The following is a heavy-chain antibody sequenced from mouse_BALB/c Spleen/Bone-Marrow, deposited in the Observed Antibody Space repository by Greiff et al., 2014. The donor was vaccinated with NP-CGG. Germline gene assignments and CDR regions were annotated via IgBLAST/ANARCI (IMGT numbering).Heavy chain of an antibody. J-gene: IGHJ3*01. CDR2: IDPANGNT. Sequence: EVQLQQSGAELVKPGASVKLSCTASGFNIKDTYMHWVKQRPEQGLEWIGRIDPANGNTKYDPKFQGKATITANTSSNTAYLQLSSLTSEDTAVYYCASYYYGSSGFAYWGQGTPVTVSA. CDR1: GFNIKDTY. D-gene: IGHD1-1*01. CDR3: ASYYYGSSGFAY. V-gene: IGHV14-3*02.